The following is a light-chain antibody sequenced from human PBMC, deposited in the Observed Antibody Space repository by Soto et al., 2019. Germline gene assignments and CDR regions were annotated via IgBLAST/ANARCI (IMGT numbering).Light chain of an antibody. CDR3: CSYAGSSLYV. Sequence: QSALAQPVSGSGSPGQSITIFCTGTSSDVGSYNLVSWYQQHPGKAPKLMIYEGSKRPSGVSNRFSGSKSGNTASLTISGLQAEDEADYYCCSYAGSSLYVFGTGTKVTVL. J-gene: IGLJ1*01. CDR1: SSDVGSYNL. CDR2: EGS. V-gene: IGLV2-23*01.